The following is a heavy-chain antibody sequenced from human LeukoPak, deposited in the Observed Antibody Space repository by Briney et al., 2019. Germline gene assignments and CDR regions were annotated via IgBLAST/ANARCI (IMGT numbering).Heavy chain of an antibody. Sequence: GASVKVSCKASGYDFTKYAVQWVRQAPGQRLEWMGWIDAGNGRTKYSQDFQGRVTITRDTSASTAYMELSSLRSEDMAVYYCARGIAAAGRYYYYYYMDVWGKGTTVTVSS. V-gene: IGHV1-3*03. CDR1: GYDFTKYA. CDR3: ARGIAAAGRYYYYYYMDV. D-gene: IGHD6-13*01. J-gene: IGHJ6*03. CDR2: IDAGNGRT.